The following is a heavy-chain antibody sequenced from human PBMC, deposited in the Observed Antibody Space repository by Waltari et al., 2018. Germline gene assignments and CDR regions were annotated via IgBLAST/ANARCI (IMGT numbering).Heavy chain of an antibody. J-gene: IGHJ4*02. CDR3: AREAGSGIDWYHDY. Sequence: QMQESGPGLVKPSETLSLMCSVSDFSISSGFYWGWLRQSPGKGLEWIGSISDSGTTSDNPSLQSRVTISIDTSKKQSSLKLGSVTAADTAVFYCAREAGSGIDWYHDYWGQGILVTVSS. V-gene: IGHV4-38-2*02. CDR2: ISDSGTT. D-gene: IGHD3-9*01. CDR1: DFSISSGFY.